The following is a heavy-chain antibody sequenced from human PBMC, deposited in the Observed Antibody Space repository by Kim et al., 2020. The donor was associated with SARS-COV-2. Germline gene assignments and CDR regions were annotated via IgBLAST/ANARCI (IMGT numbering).Heavy chain of an antibody. CDR1: GFTFSSYS. V-gene: IGHV3-21*01. J-gene: IGHJ6*02. CDR2: ISSSSSYI. Sequence: GGSLRLSCAASGFTFSSYSMNWVRQAPGNGLEWVSSISSSSSYIYYADSVKGRFTISRDNAKNSLYLQMNSLRAEDTAVYYCARDILTGYYKPRWGGSMDVWGQGTTVTVSS. CDR3: ARDILTGYYKPRWGGSMDV. D-gene: IGHD3-9*01.